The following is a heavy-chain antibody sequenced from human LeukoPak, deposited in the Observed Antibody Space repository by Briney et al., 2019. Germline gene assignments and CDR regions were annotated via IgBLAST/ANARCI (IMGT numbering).Heavy chain of an antibody. Sequence: ASVKVSCKASGYTFTSYYIHWVRQAPGQGLEWMGMINPSGGSTSYAQKFQGRVTMTRDTSTSTVYMELSSLRSEDSAVYYCARSAPQGYCTSTSCYARPAFDIWGQGTMVTVSS. CDR2: INPSGGST. J-gene: IGHJ3*02. CDR1: GYTFTSYY. V-gene: IGHV1-46*01. D-gene: IGHD2-2*01. CDR3: ARSAPQGYCTSTSCYARPAFDI.